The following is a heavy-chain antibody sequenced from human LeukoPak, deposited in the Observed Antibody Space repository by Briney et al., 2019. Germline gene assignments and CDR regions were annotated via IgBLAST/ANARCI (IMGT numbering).Heavy chain of an antibody. J-gene: IGHJ4*02. Sequence: GGSLRLSCAASGFTFSSYAMSWVRQAPGKGLEWVSATSGSGGSTYYADSVKGRFTISRDNSKNTLYLQMNSLKAEDTAVYYCAKGEVRYRPFDYWGQGTLVTVSS. CDR2: TSGSGGST. CDR3: AKGEVRYRPFDY. CDR1: GFTFSSYA. V-gene: IGHV3-23*01. D-gene: IGHD1-26*01.